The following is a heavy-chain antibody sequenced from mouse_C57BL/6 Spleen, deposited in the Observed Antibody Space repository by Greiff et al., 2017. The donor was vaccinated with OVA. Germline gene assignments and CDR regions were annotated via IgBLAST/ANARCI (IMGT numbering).Heavy chain of an antibody. V-gene: IGHV1-69*01. CDR3: ARSELRLHCGFDY. D-gene: IGHD6-2*01. CDR2: IDPSDSYT. J-gene: IGHJ2*01. Sequence: QVQLQQPGAELVMPGASVKLSCKASGYTFTSYWMHWVKQRPGQGLEWIGEIDPSDSYTNYNQKFKGKSTLTVDKSSSTAYMQLSSLTSEDSAVYYYARSELRLHCGFDYWGQGTTVTVSS. CDR1: GYTFTSYW.